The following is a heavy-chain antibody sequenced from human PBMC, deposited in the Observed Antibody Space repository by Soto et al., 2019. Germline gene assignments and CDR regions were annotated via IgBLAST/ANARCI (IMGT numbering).Heavy chain of an antibody. CDR1: GYGFTKDY. CDR2: INFRDGGT. D-gene: IGHD4-17*01. V-gene: IGHV1-46*01. Sequence: QVQVVQSGAEVKKPWASVRVSCKAAGYGFTKDYFHWVRQAPGQGVEWMGLINFRDGGTTYAQRFQSMVAMITHTSTRKVYMELSSLTSEDTAIYYCAQDVHGYGHSRYWGQGTLVTVSS. J-gene: IGHJ4*02. CDR3: AQDVHGYGHSRY.